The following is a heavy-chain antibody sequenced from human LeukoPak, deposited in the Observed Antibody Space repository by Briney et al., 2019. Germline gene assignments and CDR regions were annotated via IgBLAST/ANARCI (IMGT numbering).Heavy chain of an antibody. D-gene: IGHD3-10*01. CDR1: GSLIMNGYS. Sequence: SETLSLICTVSGSLIMNGYSWGWVRQTPGKGLEWIGTLFNNGNTYYNPSLRSRVTISVDTSKNQFSLKVRSVTAADTAVYYCARASITMARGELVFYFDYWGQGTLVTVSS. J-gene: IGHJ4*02. V-gene: IGHV4-38-2*02. CDR2: LFNNGNT. CDR3: ARASITMARGELVFYFDY.